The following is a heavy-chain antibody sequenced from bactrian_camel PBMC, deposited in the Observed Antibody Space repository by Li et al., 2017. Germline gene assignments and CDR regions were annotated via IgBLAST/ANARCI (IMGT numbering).Heavy chain of an antibody. Sequence: VQLVESGGGSVQAGGSLELSCTGSGYVNNKCGMGWFRQAPGKGLEWVSTINSGGGDTTYYTDAVKGRFTISRDNAENTLYLQLDSLKIEDTSIYYCAIDWHHYIFKLGPGDPGHRL. J-gene: IGHJ4*01. V-gene: IGHV3S40*01. CDR2: INSGGGDTT. D-gene: IGHD1*01. CDR1: GYVNNKCG. CDR3: AIDWHHYIFK.